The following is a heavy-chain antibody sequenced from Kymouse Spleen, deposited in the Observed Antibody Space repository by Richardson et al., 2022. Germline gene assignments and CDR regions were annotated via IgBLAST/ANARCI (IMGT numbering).Heavy chain of an antibody. V-gene: IGHV3-13*01. D-gene: IGHD7-27*02. CDR3: ARGLGIYAFDI. J-gene: IGHJ3*02. Sequence: EVQLVESGGGLVQPGGSLRLSCAASGFTFSSYDMHWVRQATGKGLEWVSAIGTAGDTYYPGSVKGRFTISRENAKNSLYLQMNSLRAGDTAVYYCARGLGIYAFDIWGQGTMVTVSS. CDR1: GFTFSSYD. CDR2: IGTAGDT.